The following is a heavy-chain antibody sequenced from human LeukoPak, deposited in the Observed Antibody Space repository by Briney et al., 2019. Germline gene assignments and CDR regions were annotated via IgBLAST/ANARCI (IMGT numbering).Heavy chain of an antibody. CDR1: GDSISSYY. CDR2: IYTSGST. D-gene: IGHD6-6*01. V-gene: IGHV4-4*07. Sequence: SETLSLTCTVSGDSISSYYWSWIRQPAGKGLEWIGRIYTSGSTNYNPSLKSRVTISVDTSKNQFSLKLSSVTAADTAVYYCASYIAARAYWYFDLWGRGTLVTVSS. CDR3: ASYIAARAYWYFDL. J-gene: IGHJ2*01.